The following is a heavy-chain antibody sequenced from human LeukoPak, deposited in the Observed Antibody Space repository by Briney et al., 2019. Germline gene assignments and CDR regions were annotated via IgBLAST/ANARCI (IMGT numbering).Heavy chain of an antibody. J-gene: IGHJ6*03. D-gene: IGHD6-13*01. CDR3: AKDVYSSSWDVGGYMDV. CDR2: ISGSGGST. V-gene: IGHV3-23*01. CDR1: GFTFSSYA. Sequence: GGSLRLSCAASGFTFSSYAMSWVRQAPGKGLEWVSAISGSGGSTYYADSVKGRFTISRDNSKNTLYLQMNSLRAEDTAVYYCAKDVYSSSWDVGGYMDVWGKGTTVTVSS.